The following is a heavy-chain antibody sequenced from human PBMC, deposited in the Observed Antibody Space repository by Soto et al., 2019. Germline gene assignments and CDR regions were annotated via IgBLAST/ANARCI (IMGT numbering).Heavy chain of an antibody. CDR3: ARDQQWLVRFYFDF. J-gene: IGHJ4*02. V-gene: IGHV3-33*01. D-gene: IGHD6-19*01. Sequence: GSLRLSCAASGFTFSSYGIHWVRQAPGKGLEWVAVIWYDGSNKYYADSVKGRFTISRDNSKNTLYLQMNSLRAEDTAVYYCARDQQWLVRFYFDFWGQGTLVTVYS. CDR1: GFTFSSYG. CDR2: IWYDGSNK.